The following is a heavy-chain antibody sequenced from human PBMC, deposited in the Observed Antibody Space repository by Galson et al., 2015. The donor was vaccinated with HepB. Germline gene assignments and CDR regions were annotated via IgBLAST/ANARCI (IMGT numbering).Heavy chain of an antibody. Sequence: CAISGDSVSSNSATWNRIRQSPSRGLEWLGRTYYRSKWQNDYAVSLTSRITINPDTSKNQFSLHLNSVTPEDTALYYCARVEGGLFVNWGQGTMVTVSS. CDR3: ARVEGGLFVN. CDR2: TYYRSKWQN. CDR1: GDSVSSNSAT. J-gene: IGHJ3*02. D-gene: IGHD3-16*01. V-gene: IGHV6-1*01.